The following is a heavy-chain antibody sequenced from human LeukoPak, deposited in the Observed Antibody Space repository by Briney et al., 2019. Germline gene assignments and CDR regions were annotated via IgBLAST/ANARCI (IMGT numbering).Heavy chain of an antibody. CDR1: GYTFTSYY. J-gene: IGHJ4*02. D-gene: IGHD5-18*01. CDR3: ARGGTAMVARDYFDY. CDR2: INPSGGST. V-gene: IGHV1-46*01. Sequence: ASVKVSCKASGYTFTSYYMHWVRQAPGQGLEWMGIINPSGGSTSYAQKFQGRVTMTRDTSTSTVYMELSSLRSEDTAVYYCARGGTAMVARDYFDYWGQGTLVTVSS.